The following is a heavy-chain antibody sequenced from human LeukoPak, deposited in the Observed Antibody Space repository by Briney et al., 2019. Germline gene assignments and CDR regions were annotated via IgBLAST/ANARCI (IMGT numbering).Heavy chain of an antibody. CDR2: ISGSGGST. V-gene: IGHV3-23*01. CDR3: AKDRVTMIVVVTATHFDY. CDR1: GFTFSSYG. J-gene: IGHJ4*02. Sequence: GGSLRLSCAASGFTFSSYGMSWVRQAPGKGLEWVSAISGSGGSTYYADSVKGRFTISRDNSKNTLYLQMNSLRAEDTAVYHCAKDRVTMIVVVTATHFDYWGQGTLVTVSS. D-gene: IGHD3-22*01.